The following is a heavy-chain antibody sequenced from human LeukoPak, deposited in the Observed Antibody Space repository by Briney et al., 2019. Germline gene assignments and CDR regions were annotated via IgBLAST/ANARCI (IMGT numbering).Heavy chain of an antibody. CDR3: ARDGLWFGETSYGMDV. D-gene: IGHD3-10*01. J-gene: IGHJ6*02. CDR2: INSDGSIT. CDR1: GFTFTTYW. V-gene: IGHV3-74*01. Sequence: GGSLRLSCAASGFTFTTYWMHWVRQAPGKGLVWVSHINSDGSITSYADSVKGRFTISRDNAKDTLYLQMNSLRAEDTAVYYCARDGLWFGETSYGMDVWGQGTTVTVSS.